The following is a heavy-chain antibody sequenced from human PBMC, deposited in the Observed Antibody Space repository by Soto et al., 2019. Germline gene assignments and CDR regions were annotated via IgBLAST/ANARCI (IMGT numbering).Heavy chain of an antibody. CDR1: GFTFSSYI. V-gene: IGHV3-21*04. J-gene: IGHJ6*02. CDR3: ARDHSIPYYYYYGMDV. D-gene: IGHD4-4*01. Sequence: LRLSCAASGFTFSSYIMNWVRQAPVKGLEWVSSISSSSSYIYYADSVKGRFTISRDNAKNSLYLQMNSLRAEDTAVYYCARDHSIPYYYYYGMDVWGQGTTVTVSS. CDR2: ISSSSSYI.